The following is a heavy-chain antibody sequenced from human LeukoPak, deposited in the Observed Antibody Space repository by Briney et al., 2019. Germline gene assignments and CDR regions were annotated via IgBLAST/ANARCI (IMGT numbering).Heavy chain of an antibody. CDR3: AKERSHLINYFDY. V-gene: IGHV3-30*18. J-gene: IGHJ4*02. CDR1: GFTFSSYG. CDR2: ISYDGSNK. Sequence: AGGSLRLSCAASGFTFSSYGMHWVRQAPGKGLEWVAVISYDGSNKYYADSVKGRFTISRDNSKNTLYLQMNSLRAEDTAVYYYAKERSHLINYFDYWGQGTLVTVSS. D-gene: IGHD3-16*01.